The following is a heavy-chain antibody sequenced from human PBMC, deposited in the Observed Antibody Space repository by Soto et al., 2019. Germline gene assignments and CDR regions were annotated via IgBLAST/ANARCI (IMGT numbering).Heavy chain of an antibody. V-gene: IGHV4-39*01. D-gene: IGHD5-18*01. CDR2: IYYSGST. Sequence: QLQLQESGPGLVKPSETLSLTCTVSGGSISSSSYYWGWIRQPPGKGLEWIGSIYYSGSTYYHPSLKSRVTISVDTSKNQFSLKLSSVTAADTAVYYCARPTKRGYNDYGDCFGQGPLVTVSS. CDR1: GGSISSSSYY. CDR3: ARPTKRGYNDYGDC. J-gene: IGHJ4*02.